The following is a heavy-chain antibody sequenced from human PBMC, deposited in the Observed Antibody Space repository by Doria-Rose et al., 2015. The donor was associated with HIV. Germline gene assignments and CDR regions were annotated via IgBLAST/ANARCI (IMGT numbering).Heavy chain of an antibody. Sequence: VQLVQSGGGLVQPGRSLRLSCVGSGFSFESYAMHWVRLAPGQGLEWVAGISWDSGAKGNADSVEGRCTISRDNAKKSVYLEMRSLRPEDTAFYYCAKAPIIGPKYYFYMDVRGKGTSVTVSS. D-gene: IGHD3-3*01. CDR1: GFSFESYA. CDR2: ISWDSGAK. V-gene: IGHV3-9*01. J-gene: IGHJ6*03. CDR3: AKAPIIGPKYYFYMDV.